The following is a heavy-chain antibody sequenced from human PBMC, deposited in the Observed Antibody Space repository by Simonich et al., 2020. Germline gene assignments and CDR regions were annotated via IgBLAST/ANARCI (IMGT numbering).Heavy chain of an antibody. CDR2: INHSGNN. J-gene: IGHJ3*02. CDR3: ARGKGWKNAFDI. D-gene: IGHD1-1*01. V-gene: IGHV4-34*01. Sequence: QVQLQQWGAGLLKPSETLSLTCAVYGGSFSGYCWSWIRQPPGKGLEWIGEINHSGNNNYNPSLKSRVTISVDTSKNQFSLKLSSVTAADTAVYYCARGKGWKNAFDIWGQGTMVTVSS. CDR1: GGSFSGYC.